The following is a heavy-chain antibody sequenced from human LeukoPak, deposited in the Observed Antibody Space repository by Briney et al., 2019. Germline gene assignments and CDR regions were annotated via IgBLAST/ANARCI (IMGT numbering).Heavy chain of an antibody. CDR1: GFTFSSYG. J-gene: IGHJ4*02. CDR3: ARGPFVGEYSGYDYYFDY. D-gene: IGHD5-12*01. Sequence: GGSLRLSCAASGFTFSSYGMHWVRQAPGKGLEWVAVIWYDGSNKYYADSAKGRFTISRDNSKNTLYLQMNSLRAEDTAVYYCARGPFVGEYSGYDYYFDYWGQGTLVTVSS. V-gene: IGHV3-33*01. CDR2: IWYDGSNK.